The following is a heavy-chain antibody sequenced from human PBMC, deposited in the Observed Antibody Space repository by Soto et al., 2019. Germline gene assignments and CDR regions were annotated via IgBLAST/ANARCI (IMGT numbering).Heavy chain of an antibody. CDR2: IIPIFGTA. CDR3: ARVFGSYAGAFDI. CDR1: GGTFSSYA. V-gene: IGHV1-69*13. J-gene: IGHJ3*02. D-gene: IGHD1-26*01. Sequence: SVNVSCKASGGTFSSYAISWVRQAPGQGLEWMGGIIPIFGTANYAQKFQGRVTITADESTSTAYMELSSLRSEDTAVYYCARVFGSYAGAFDIWGQGTMVTVSS.